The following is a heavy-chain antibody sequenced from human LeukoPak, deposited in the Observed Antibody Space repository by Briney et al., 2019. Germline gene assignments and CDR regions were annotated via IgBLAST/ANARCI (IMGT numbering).Heavy chain of an antibody. CDR2: ISYDGSNK. J-gene: IGHJ4*02. V-gene: IGHV3-30*03. CDR1: GFTVSSNY. Sequence: GGSLRLSCAASGFTVSSNYMSWVRQAPGKGLEWVAVISYDGSNKYYADSVKGRFTISRDNSKNTLYLQMNSLRAEDTAVYYCARGSPYCSSTSCYGVYFDYWGQGTLVTVSS. D-gene: IGHD2-2*01. CDR3: ARGSPYCSSTSCYGVYFDY.